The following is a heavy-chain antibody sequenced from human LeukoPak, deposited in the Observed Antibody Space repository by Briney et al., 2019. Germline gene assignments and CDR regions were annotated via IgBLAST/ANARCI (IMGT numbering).Heavy chain of an antibody. CDR1: GGTFSSYA. CDR2: IIPIFGTA. J-gene: IGHJ3*02. D-gene: IGHD1-26*01. V-gene: IGHV1-69*06. CDR3: ARDLPGSAGAFDI. Sequence: ASVKVSCKASGGTFSSYAISWVRQAPGQELEWMGGIIPIFGTANYAQKFQGRVTITADKSTSTAYMELSSLRSEDTAVYYCARDLPGSAGAFDIWGQGTMVTVSS.